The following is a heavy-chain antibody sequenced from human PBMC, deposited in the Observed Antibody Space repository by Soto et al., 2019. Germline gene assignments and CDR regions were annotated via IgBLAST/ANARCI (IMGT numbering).Heavy chain of an antibody. V-gene: IGHV3-73*01. D-gene: IGHD6-13*01. Sequence: EVQLVESGGGLVQPGGSLKLSCAASGFSFSGSPMYWVRQASGKGLEWVGRIRSKANNYATAYAASVKGRFTISRDDSKNTAYLQMNSLKTEDTAVYYCTEADVGPGWFDPWGQGTLVTVSS. CDR2: IRSKANNYAT. CDR1: GFSFSGSP. J-gene: IGHJ5*02. CDR3: TEADVGPGWFDP.